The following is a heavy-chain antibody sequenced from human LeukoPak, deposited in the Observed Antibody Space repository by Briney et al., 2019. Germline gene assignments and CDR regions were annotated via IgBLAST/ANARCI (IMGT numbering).Heavy chain of an antibody. J-gene: IGHJ4*02. Sequence: PGGSLRLSCAASGFTFSSYSMNWVRRAPGKGLEWVSSISSSSSYIYYADSVKGRFTISRDNAKNSLYLQMNSLRAEDTAVYYCARGQTTPNKNQLGYWGQGTLVTVSS. CDR2: ISSSSSYI. D-gene: IGHD2-15*01. CDR1: GFTFSSYS. V-gene: IGHV3-21*01. CDR3: ARGQTTPNKNQLGY.